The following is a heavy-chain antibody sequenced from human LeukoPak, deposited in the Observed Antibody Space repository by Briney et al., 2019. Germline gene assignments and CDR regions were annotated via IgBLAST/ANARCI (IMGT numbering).Heavy chain of an antibody. V-gene: IGHV3-48*03. Sequence: GGSLRLSCAASGFTFSSYEMYWVRQAPGKGLEWVSYISSSGSTIYYADSVKGRFTISRDNAKNSLYLQMNSLRAEDTAVHYCAREAWFGEAYYYYGMDVWGQGTTVTVSS. CDR1: GFTFSSYE. D-gene: IGHD3-10*01. J-gene: IGHJ6*02. CDR3: AREAWFGEAYYYYGMDV. CDR2: ISSSGSTI.